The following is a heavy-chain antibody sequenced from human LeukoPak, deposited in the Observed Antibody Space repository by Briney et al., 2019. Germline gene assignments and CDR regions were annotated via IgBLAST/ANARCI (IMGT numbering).Heavy chain of an antibody. Sequence: PGGSLRLSCAASGFTVSSNYMSWVRQAPGKGLEWVSVIYSGGSTYYADSVKGRFTISRDNSKNTPYLQMNSLRAEDTAVYYCARSFYGDYRFDYWGQGTLVTVSS. CDR2: IYSGGST. V-gene: IGHV3-66*01. J-gene: IGHJ4*02. CDR3: ARSFYGDYRFDY. CDR1: GFTVSSNY. D-gene: IGHD4-17*01.